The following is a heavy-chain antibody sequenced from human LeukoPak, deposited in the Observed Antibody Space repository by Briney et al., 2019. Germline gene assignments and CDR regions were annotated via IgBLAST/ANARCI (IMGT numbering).Heavy chain of an antibody. CDR1: EYGFANYW. CDR2: AHPATSII. CDR3: ARRKFYDTYLDP. D-gene: IGHD2/OR15-2a*01. V-gene: IGHV5-51*01. Sequence: GASLQISSQGPEYGFANYWIGWVRPAPGRGLEWMGIAHPATSIIHYGPSFQGQVTISFDTSLSTAYLQWTTLKASDSGMYACARRKFYDTYLDPWGRGTLVTVSS. J-gene: IGHJ5*02.